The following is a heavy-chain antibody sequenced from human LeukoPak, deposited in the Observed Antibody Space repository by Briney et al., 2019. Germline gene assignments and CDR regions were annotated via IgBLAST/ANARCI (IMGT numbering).Heavy chain of an antibody. CDR1: GFNFSDYY. CDR3: ARLGGGTVYYYYYGMDV. D-gene: IGHD4-23*01. V-gene: IGHV3-11*01. Sequence: GGSLRLSCAASGFNFSDYYMSWIRQAPGKGLEWLSYINKNGKTIYYADSVKGRFTISRDNARKSVYLQMNSLKASDTAMYYCARLGGGTVYYYYYGMDVWGQGTTVTVSS. CDR2: INKNGKTI. J-gene: IGHJ6*02.